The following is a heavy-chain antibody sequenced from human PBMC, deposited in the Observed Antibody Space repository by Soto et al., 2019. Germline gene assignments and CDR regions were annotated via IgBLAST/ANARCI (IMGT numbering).Heavy chain of an antibody. D-gene: IGHD3-16*01. J-gene: IGHJ3*02. CDR2: ISYDGSNK. Sequence: WRTLRLSCAASGFTFSSYGMHWVRQAPGKGLEWVAVISYDGSNKYYADSVKGRFTISRDNSKNTLYLQMNSLRAEDTAVYYGAKEIWGAFDIWGQRTIVSVS. CDR1: GFTFSSYG. V-gene: IGHV3-30*18. CDR3: AKEIWGAFDI.